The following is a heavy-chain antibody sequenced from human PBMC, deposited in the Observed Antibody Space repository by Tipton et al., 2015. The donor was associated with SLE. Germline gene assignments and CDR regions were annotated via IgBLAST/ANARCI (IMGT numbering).Heavy chain of an antibody. J-gene: IGHJ2*01. CDR2: IYYSGGT. CDR1: GGSISSDY. Sequence: TLSLTCTVSGGSISSDYWSWIRQPPGKGLEWIGYIYYSGGTSYNPSLNSRVTISVDTSRNQFSLKLTSVTAADSAVYYCARYSLTNWHLDLWGRGTLVTVSS. V-gene: IGHV4-59*13. D-gene: IGHD2-15*01. CDR3: ARYSLTNWHLDL.